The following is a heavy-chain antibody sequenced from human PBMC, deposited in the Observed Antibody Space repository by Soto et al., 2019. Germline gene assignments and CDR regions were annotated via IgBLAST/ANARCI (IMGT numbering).Heavy chain of an antibody. J-gene: IGHJ4*02. V-gene: IGHV3-23*01. CDR2: LSGSAGKT. CDR1: GFTFRSYA. Sequence: EVQLLESGGRLVQTGGSLRLSCAASGFTFRSYAMSWVRQSPGRGLEWVSLSGSAGKTYYADSVLGRFTISRDNSKNTLYLQMNSLRVEDTAMYYCARRATAGTAFYFDSWGQGSLVTVSS. CDR3: ARRATAGTAFYFDS. D-gene: IGHD5-18*01.